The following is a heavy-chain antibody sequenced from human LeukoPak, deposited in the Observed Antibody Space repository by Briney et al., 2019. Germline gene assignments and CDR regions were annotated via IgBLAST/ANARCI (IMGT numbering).Heavy chain of an antibody. D-gene: IGHD3-3*01. CDR2: IYYSGST. V-gene: IGHV4-31*03. Sequence: SETLSLTCTVSGGSISSGGYYWSWIRQHPGKGLEWIGYIYYSGSTYYNPSLKSRVTISVDTSKNQFSLKLSSVTAADTAVYYCAKGTYYDFWSGLHAFDIWGQGTMVTVSS. CDR3: AKGTYYDFWSGLHAFDI. J-gene: IGHJ3*02. CDR1: GGSISSGGYY.